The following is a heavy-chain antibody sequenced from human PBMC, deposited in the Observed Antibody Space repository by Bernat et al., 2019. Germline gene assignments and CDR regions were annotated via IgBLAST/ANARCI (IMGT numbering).Heavy chain of an antibody. J-gene: IGHJ4*02. CDR1: GFTFSSYA. D-gene: IGHD4-11*01. CDR3: ARARTVTNFYFDY. Sequence: QVQLVESGGGVVQPGRSLRLSCAASGFTFSSYAMHWVRQAPGKGLEWVAVIWYDGSNKYYADSVKGRFTISRDNSKNTLYLQMNSLRAEDTAVYYCARARTVTNFYFDYWGQGTLVTVSS. CDR2: IWYDGSNK. V-gene: IGHV3-33*08.